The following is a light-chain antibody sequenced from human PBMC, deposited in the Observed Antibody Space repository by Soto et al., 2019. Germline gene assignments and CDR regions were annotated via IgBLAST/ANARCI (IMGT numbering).Light chain of an antibody. J-gene: IGLJ2*01. CDR3: SSYTSSSTPVV. Sequence: QSALTQPASVSGSPGQSITISCTGTSSDVGGYNYVSWYQQHPGKAPKLMLYDVSNRPSGVSNRFSGSKSGNTASLTISGLQAEDEADYYFSSYTSSSTPVVFGGGTQLTVL. CDR1: SSDVGGYNY. V-gene: IGLV2-14*01. CDR2: DVS.